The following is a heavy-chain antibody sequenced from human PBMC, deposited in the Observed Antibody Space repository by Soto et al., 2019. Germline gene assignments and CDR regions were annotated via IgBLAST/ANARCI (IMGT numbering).Heavy chain of an antibody. V-gene: IGHV4-4*02. D-gene: IGHD3-9*01. CDR1: SASISSIDW. CDR3: ARLLTGAWNALDI. CDR2: ISHSGTT. J-gene: IGHJ3*02. Sequence: QVQLQESGPALVKPSGTLSLTCAVSSASISSIDWCSWVRQPPGKGLEWIGEISHSGTTYYNPSLKSRVTISLDRSNNQFSLNLNAVTAADTAIYYCARLLTGAWNALDIWGQGTMVTVSS.